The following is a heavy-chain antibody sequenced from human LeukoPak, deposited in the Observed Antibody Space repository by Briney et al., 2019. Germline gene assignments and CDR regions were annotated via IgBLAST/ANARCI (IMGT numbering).Heavy chain of an antibody. Sequence: GGSLRLSCAASGFTFSVYWMHWVRQAPGKGLGWVSLIKSDGSSAMYADSVKGRFSISRDNAKNTLYLQMNSLRAEDTAVYFCARELASAAFDYWGQGTPVTVSS. V-gene: IGHV3-74*03. CDR1: GFTFSVYW. CDR3: ARELASAAFDY. CDR2: IKSDGSSA. J-gene: IGHJ4*02. D-gene: IGHD5-12*01.